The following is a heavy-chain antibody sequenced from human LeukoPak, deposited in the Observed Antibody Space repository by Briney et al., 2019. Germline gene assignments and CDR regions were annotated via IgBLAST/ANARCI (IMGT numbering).Heavy chain of an antibody. CDR3: AKDTGGYCSSTSCSLDY. D-gene: IGHD2-2*01. Sequence: GGSLRLSCAASGFTFDDYAMHWVRQAPGKGLEWVSGISWNSGSIGYADSVKGRFTISRDNANNSLYLQMNSLRAEDTALYYCAKDTGGYCSSTSCSLDYWGQGTLVNVSS. CDR2: ISWNSGSI. V-gene: IGHV3-9*01. J-gene: IGHJ4*02. CDR1: GFTFDDYA.